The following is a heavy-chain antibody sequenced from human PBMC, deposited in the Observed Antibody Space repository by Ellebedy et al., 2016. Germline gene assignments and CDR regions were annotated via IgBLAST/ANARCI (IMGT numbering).Heavy chain of an antibody. Sequence: SETLSLXXTVSGGSISSGGYYWSWIRQHPGKGLEWIGYIYYSGSTYYNPSLKSRVTISVDTSKNQFSLKLSSVTAADTAVYYCARDLPYCSSTSCYAAWFDPWGQGTLVTVSS. D-gene: IGHD2-2*01. CDR1: GGSISSGGYY. CDR3: ARDLPYCSSTSCYAAWFDP. CDR2: IYYSGST. J-gene: IGHJ5*02. V-gene: IGHV4-31*03.